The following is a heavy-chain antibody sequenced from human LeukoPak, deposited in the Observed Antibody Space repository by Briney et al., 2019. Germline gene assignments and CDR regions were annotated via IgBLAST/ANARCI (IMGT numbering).Heavy chain of an antibody. Sequence: SETLSLTCTVSGSSISSYYWSWIRQPPGKGLEWIGYIYYSGSTNYNPSLKSRVTISVDTSKNQFSLKLSSVTAADTAMYYCASKVAYCSGGSCYGYFDYWGQGTLVTVSS. CDR2: IYYSGST. J-gene: IGHJ4*02. D-gene: IGHD2-15*01. CDR3: ASKVAYCSGGSCYGYFDY. V-gene: IGHV4-59*08. CDR1: GSSISSYY.